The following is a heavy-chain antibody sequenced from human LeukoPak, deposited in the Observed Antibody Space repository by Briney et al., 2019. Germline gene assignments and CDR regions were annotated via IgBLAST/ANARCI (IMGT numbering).Heavy chain of an antibody. Sequence: RPGGSLRLSCEVSGFTLGSYWMSWVRQAPGEGLEWVANIKPAGSDKYYVDSVKGRFTISGANAKNSLYLQMNSLRAEDTAVYSCARVKQKLGELDRYFDSWGQGTLVTVSS. D-gene: IGHD3-10*01. J-gene: IGHJ4*02. CDR1: GFTLGSYW. CDR2: IKPAGSDK. V-gene: IGHV3-7*01. CDR3: ARVKQKLGELDRYFDS.